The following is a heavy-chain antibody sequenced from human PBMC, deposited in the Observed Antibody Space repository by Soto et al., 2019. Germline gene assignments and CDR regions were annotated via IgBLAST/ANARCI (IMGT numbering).Heavy chain of an antibody. CDR3: AREDCSGGSCYNWFDP. CDR1: GFTFTSSA. CDR2: IVVGSGNT. J-gene: IGHJ5*02. D-gene: IGHD2-15*01. V-gene: IGHV1-58*01. Sequence: SVKVSCKASGFTFTSSAVQWVRQARGQRLEWIGWIVVGSGNTNYAQKFQGRVTMTRDTSISTAYMELSRLRSDDTAVYYCAREDCSGGSCYNWFDPWGQGTLVTVSS.